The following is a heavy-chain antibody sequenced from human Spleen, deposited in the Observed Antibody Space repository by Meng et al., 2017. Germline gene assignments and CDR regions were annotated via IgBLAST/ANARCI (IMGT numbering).Heavy chain of an antibody. J-gene: IGHJ4*02. V-gene: IGHV2-5*02. CDR2: IYWDDDK. Sequence: SGPTLVKPTQTLTLTCTFSGFSLSTNGVGVGWIRQPPGKALEWLALIYWDDDKRYSPSLKSRLTITKDTSKSQVVLTMTNMDPVDTATYYCARIDSGHTSKYGDYWGQGTLVTVSS. CDR3: ARIDSGHTSKYGDY. D-gene: IGHD1-26*01. CDR1: GFSLSTNGVG.